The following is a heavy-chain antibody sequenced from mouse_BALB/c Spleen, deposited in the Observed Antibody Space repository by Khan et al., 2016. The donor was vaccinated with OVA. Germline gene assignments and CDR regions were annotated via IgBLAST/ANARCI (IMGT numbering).Heavy chain of an antibody. D-gene: IGHD2-4*01. V-gene: IGHV2-6-1*01. Sequence: QVRLQQSGPGLAAPSQSLSITCTISGFSLTNYGVHWIRQPPGKGLEWLVVIWSDGRTTYNSALQSRLTITKDNSQSQVVLKMNGLQTDDTAIYFCARQPISHYKITDDWGQGTSVTVSS. J-gene: IGHJ4*01. CDR2: IWSDGRT. CDR1: GFSLTNYG. CDR3: ARQPISHYKITDD.